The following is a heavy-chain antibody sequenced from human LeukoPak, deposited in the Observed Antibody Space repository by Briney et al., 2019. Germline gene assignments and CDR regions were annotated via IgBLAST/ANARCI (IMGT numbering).Heavy chain of an antibody. D-gene: IGHD6-13*01. Sequence: GGSLRLSCAASGFPFSSYWMSWVRQAPGKGLEWVSAISGSGDSTYYGDSVKGRFTISRDNSKNTLYLQMNSLRAEDTAVYYCAKTRPLDSSSWSHGDYWGQGTLVTVSS. CDR2: ISGSGDST. J-gene: IGHJ4*02. V-gene: IGHV3-23*01. CDR3: AKTRPLDSSSWSHGDY. CDR1: GFPFSSYW.